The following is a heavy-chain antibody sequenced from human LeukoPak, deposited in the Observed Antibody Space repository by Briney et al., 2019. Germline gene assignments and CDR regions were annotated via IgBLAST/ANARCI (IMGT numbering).Heavy chain of an antibody. CDR1: GGSISSYY. J-gene: IGHJ4*01. D-gene: IGHD1-26*01. Sequence: PSETLSLTCTVSGGSISSYYWSWIRQPPGKGLEWIGYIYYSGSTNYNPSLKSRVNISVDTSKNQFSLKLSSTTAADTAVYYCAREFRGSYALXCWGXGXXXT. CDR2: IYYSGST. CDR3: AREFRGSYALXC. V-gene: IGHV4-59*01.